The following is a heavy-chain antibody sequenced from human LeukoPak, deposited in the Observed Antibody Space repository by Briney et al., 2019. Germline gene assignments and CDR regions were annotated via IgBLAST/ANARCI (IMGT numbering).Heavy chain of an antibody. CDR1: GYTFTGYY. J-gene: IGHJ5*02. Sequence: AASVKVSCKASGYTFTGYYMHWARQAPGQGLEWMGIINPSGGSTSYAQKFQGRVTMTRDTSTSTIYMELSSLRSEDTAVYYCARDKTDSSTYSWFDPWGQGTLVTVSS. V-gene: IGHV1-46*01. D-gene: IGHD6-13*01. CDR2: INPSGGST. CDR3: ARDKTDSSTYSWFDP.